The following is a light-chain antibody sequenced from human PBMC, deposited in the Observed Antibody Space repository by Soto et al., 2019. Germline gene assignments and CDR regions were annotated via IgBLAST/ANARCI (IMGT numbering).Light chain of an antibody. J-gene: IGLJ6*01. CDR3: AAWEDSLSGPV. Sequence: QLVLTQPPSVSGTPGQRVIIACSGSSSNIGNNFVYWYQQSPGMAPKLLIYRSSQRPSGVPERFSGSKSGTSASLAISGLRSEDEADYFCAAWEDSLSGPVFGRGTQLTVL. CDR2: RSS. V-gene: IGLV1-47*01. CDR1: SSNIGNNF.